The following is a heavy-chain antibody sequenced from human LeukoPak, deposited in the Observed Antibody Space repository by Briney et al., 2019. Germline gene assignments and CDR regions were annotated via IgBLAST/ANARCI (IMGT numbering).Heavy chain of an antibody. V-gene: IGHV1-24*01. Sequence: ASVKVSCKVSGYTLTELSMHWVRQAPGKGLEWMGGFDPEDGETIYAQKFQGRVTMTTDTSTSTAYMELRSLRSDDTAVYYCARYYYDSSGYYYPDYWGQGTLVTVSS. CDR3: ARYYYDSSGYYYPDY. CDR1: GYTLTELS. CDR2: FDPEDGET. D-gene: IGHD3-22*01. J-gene: IGHJ4*02.